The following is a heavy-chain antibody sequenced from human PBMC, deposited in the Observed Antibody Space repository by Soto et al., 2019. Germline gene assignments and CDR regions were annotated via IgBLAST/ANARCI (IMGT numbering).Heavy chain of an antibody. J-gene: IGHJ6*02. CDR1: ASTFSNYI. CDR3: AGGAILYALGV. CDR2: ISYDGSNS. V-gene: IGHV3-30*04. Sequence: QLQLVESGGGVVQPGRSLRLSCAASASTFSNYIMHWVRQAPGKGLEWVAFISYDGSNSNYADFVEGRFTISRDNPMNMLYLLLSSLRPDAAAVYYCAGGAILYALGVWRQGTTVTVSS. D-gene: IGHD2-2*01.